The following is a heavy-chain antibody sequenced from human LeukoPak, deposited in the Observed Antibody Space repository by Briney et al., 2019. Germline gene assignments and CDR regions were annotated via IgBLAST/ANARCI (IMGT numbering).Heavy chain of an antibody. CDR2: INHSGST. J-gene: IGHJ4*02. CDR1: GGSFSVYY. Sequence: PSEALSLTCAVYGGSFSVYYWSWIRQPPGKGLEWIGEINHSGSTNYNPSLKSRVTISVDTSKNQFSLKLSSVTAADTAVYYCARLSRRITMVRGANYFDYWGQGTLVTVSS. CDR3: ARLSRRITMVRGANYFDY. V-gene: IGHV4-34*01. D-gene: IGHD3-10*01.